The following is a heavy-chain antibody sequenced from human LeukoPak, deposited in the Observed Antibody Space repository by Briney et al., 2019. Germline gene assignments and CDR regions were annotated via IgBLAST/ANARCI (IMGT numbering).Heavy chain of an antibody. D-gene: IGHD1-26*01. CDR1: GYTFTSYY. CDR2: INPSGGST. J-gene: IGHJ4*02. Sequence: ASVKVPCKASGYTFTSYYTHWVRQAPGQGLEWMGIINPSGGSTSYAQKFQGRVTMTRDTSTSTVYMELSSLRSEDTAVYYCARSRIVGATHPAYWGQGTLVTVSS. CDR3: ARSRIVGATHPAY. V-gene: IGHV1-46*01.